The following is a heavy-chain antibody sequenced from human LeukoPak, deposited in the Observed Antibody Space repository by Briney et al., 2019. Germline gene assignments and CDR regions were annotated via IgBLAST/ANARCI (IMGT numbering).Heavy chain of an antibody. J-gene: IGHJ4*02. V-gene: IGHV3-30*04. CDR1: GFTFSSYA. CDR3: ARDFYYDSSGYSVDY. D-gene: IGHD3-22*01. CDR2: ISYDGSNK. Sequence: GRSLRLSCAASGFTFSSYAMHWVRQAPGKGLEWVAVISYDGSNKYYADSVKGRFTISRDNSKNTLYLQMNSLRAEDTAVYYCARDFYYDSSGYSVDYWGQGTLVNVSS.